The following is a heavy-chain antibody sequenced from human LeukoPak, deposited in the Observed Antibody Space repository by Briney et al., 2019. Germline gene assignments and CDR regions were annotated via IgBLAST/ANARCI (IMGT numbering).Heavy chain of an antibody. J-gene: IGHJ5*02. V-gene: IGHV3-30*04. CDR2: ISYDGSNK. CDR3: ARSPAGQQPDNWFDP. Sequence: GRSLRLSCAASGLTFSSYAMHWVRQAPGKGLEWVAVISYDGSNKYYADSVKGRFTISRDNSKNTLYPQMNSLRAEDTAVYYCARSPAGQQPDNWFDPWGQGTLVTVSS. CDR1: GLTFSSYA. D-gene: IGHD6-13*01.